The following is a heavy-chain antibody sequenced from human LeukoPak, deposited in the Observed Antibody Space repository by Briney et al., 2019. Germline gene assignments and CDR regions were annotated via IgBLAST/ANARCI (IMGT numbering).Heavy chain of an antibody. J-gene: IGHJ4*02. CDR3: ARDHITESNLDY. CDR2: IIPIFGTA. CDR1: GGTFSSYA. D-gene: IGHD2-21*01. V-gene: IGHV1-69*13. Sequence: ASVKVSCKASGGTFSSYAISWVRQAPGQGLEWMGGIIPIFGTANYAQKFQGRVTITADESTSTAYMELSSLRSEDTAVYYCARDHITESNLDYWGQGTLVTVSS.